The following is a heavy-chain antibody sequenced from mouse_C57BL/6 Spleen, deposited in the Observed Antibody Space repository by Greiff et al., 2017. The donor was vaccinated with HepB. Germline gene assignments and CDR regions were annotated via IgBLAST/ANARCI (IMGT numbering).Heavy chain of an antibody. CDR3: ARVGSSGPYYFDY. V-gene: IGHV1-26*01. J-gene: IGHJ2*01. D-gene: IGHD3-2*02. Sequence: EVQLQQSGPELVKPGASVKISCKASGYTFTDYYMNWVKQSHGKSLEWIGDINPNNGGTSYNQKFKGKATLTVDKSSSTAYMERRSLTSEDSAVYYCARVGSSGPYYFDYWGQGTTLTVSS. CDR1: GYTFTDYY. CDR2: INPNNGGT.